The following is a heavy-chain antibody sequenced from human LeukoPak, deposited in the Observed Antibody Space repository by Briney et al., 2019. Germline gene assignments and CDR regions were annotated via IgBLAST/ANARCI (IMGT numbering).Heavy chain of an antibody. J-gene: IGHJ4*02. Sequence: GGSLRLSCAASGFTFSSYSMNWVRQAPGKGLEWVSSISSSSSYIYYAGSVKGRFTISRDNAKNSLYLQMNSLRAEDTAVYYCARDRGSSLYYFDYWGQGTLVTVSS. CDR1: GFTFSSYS. V-gene: IGHV3-21*01. CDR3: ARDRGSSLYYFDY. D-gene: IGHD6-13*01. CDR2: ISSSSSYI.